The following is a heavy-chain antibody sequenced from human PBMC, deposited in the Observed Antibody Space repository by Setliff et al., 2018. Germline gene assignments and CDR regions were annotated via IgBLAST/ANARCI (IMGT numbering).Heavy chain of an antibody. CDR3: AGGPPYSGYAFHI. V-gene: IGHV3-33*01. Sequence: QPGGSLRLSCAASGFTFSSYAMHWVRQAPGKGLDWVAYIWYDGSYTYYTGSVKGRFTISRDNSRNTVYLQMNSLRAEDTVVYYCAGGPPYSGYAFHIWGQGTMVTVSS. CDR2: IWYDGSYT. J-gene: IGHJ3*02. CDR1: GFTFSSYA. D-gene: IGHD5-12*01.